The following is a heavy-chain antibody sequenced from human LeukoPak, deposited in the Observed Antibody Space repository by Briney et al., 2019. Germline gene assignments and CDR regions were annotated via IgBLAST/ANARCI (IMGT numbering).Heavy chain of an antibody. CDR1: GYIFTCYY. CDR2: INPNSGDT. CDR3: ARDETLRGPFDY. J-gene: IGHJ4*02. Sequence: ASVKVSCKASGYIFTCYYIHWVRQAPGQGLEWMGWINPNSGDTHYTQKFQGRVTMTREMSIATAYMELNSLRSDDTAVYYCARDETLRGPFDYWGQGTLVTVSS. V-gene: IGHV1-2*02.